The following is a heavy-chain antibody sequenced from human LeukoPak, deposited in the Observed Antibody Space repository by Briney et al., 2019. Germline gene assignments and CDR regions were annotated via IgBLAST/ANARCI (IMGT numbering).Heavy chain of an antibody. CDR1: GFVVSGNH. J-gene: IGHJ4*02. CDR2: ISGSGST. Sequence: GGSLRLSCAASGFVVSGNHMTWVRQAPGKGLEWVSVISGSGSTFYADSVKGRLTISRDISKNTVYLQMNNLRAEDTAVYYCAGYGGYSFWGQGTLVTVSS. CDR3: AGYGGYSF. V-gene: IGHV3-66*01. D-gene: IGHD4-23*01.